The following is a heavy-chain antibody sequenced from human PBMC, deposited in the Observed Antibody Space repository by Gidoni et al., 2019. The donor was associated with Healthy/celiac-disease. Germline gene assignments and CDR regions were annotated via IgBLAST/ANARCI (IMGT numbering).Heavy chain of an antibody. CDR3: ARDLRVGDIVVVPAAADHYYYYGMDV. CDR1: GFTSSSYS. J-gene: IGHJ6*02. CDR2: ISSSSSYI. Sequence: EVQLVESGGGLVKPGGSLRLPCAASGFTSSSYSMNRVRQAPGKGLEWVSSISSSSSYIYYADSVKGRFTISRDNAKNSLYLQMNSLRAEDTAVYYCARDLRVGDIVVVPAAADHYYYYGMDVWGQGTTVTVSS. V-gene: IGHV3-21*01. D-gene: IGHD2-2*01.